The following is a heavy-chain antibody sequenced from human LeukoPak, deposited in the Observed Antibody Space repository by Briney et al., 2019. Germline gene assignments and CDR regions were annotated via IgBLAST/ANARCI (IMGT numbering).Heavy chain of an antibody. J-gene: IGHJ4*02. CDR1: GRSLSSYY. CDR2: IYYSGST. D-gene: IGHD4-11*01. CDR3: AREGVTKYYFDY. Sequence: SETLSLTCTLSGRSLSSYYWSWLRQPPGKGLEWIGYIYYSGSTDYNPSLKSRVTISVDTSKNQFSLKLSSVTAGDTAVDYCAREGVTKYYFDYWGQGTLVTVSS. V-gene: IGHV4-59*01.